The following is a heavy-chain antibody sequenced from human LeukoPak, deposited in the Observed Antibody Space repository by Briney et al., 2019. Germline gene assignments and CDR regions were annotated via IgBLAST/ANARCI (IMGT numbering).Heavy chain of an antibody. V-gene: IGHV1-18*01. J-gene: IGHJ3*02. Sequence: ASVKVSCKASGYTFTSYGISWVRQAPGQGLEWMGWISVYNGNTNYAQKLQGRVTMTTDTSTSTAYMELRSLRSDDTAMYYCARDLDSGSPQPPRDIWGQGTMVTVSS. CDR2: ISVYNGNT. D-gene: IGHD1-26*01. CDR1: GYTFTSYG. CDR3: ARDLDSGSPQPPRDI.